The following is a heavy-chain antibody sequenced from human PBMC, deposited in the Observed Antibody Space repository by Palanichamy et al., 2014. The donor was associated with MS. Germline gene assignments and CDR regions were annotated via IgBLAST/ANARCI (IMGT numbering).Heavy chain of an antibody. CDR3: AGAPYGPGHFVPNYFRF. D-gene: IGHD3-10*01. V-gene: IGHV3-53*01. CDR2: LHRGGSA. CDR1: GFSVSKNY. Sequence: EVRLVESGGRLIPPGGSLRLSCAVSGFSVSKNYMSWVRQAPGKGPEWISLLHRGGSAFYADSVKGRFTISRDNSNNTLFLQMSKLRAGDTAVYYCAGAPYGPGHFVPNYFRFWGRGILVTVSP. J-gene: IGHJ4*02.